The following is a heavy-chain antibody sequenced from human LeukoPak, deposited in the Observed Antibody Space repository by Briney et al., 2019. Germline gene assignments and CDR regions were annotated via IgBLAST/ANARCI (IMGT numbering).Heavy chain of an antibody. V-gene: IGHV3-23*01. CDR1: GFTFSSYA. J-gene: IGHJ4*02. D-gene: IGHD1-1*01. CDR3: AKVNNWKYGHHDF. CDR2: ISGSDGTT. Sequence: GGSLRLSCAASGFTFSSYAMSWVRQAPGKGLEWVSSISGSDGTTYYADSVKGRFTISRDNSKYTLSLQMNSLRTEDTAVYYCAKVNNWKYGHHDFWGQGTLVTVSS.